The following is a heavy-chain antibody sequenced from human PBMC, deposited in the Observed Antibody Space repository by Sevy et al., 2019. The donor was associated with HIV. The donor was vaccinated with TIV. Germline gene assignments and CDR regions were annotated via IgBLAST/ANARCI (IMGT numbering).Heavy chain of an antibody. V-gene: IGHV3-30*18. CDR3: AKGSYYYDSSGYKKNWYFDL. CDR2: ISYDGSNK. J-gene: IGHJ2*01. CDR1: GFTFSSYG. Sequence: GGSLRLSCAASGFTFSSYGMHWVRQAPGKGLEWVAVISYDGSNKYYADSVKGRFTISRDNSKNTLYLQMNSLRAEDTAVYYCAKGSYYYDSSGYKKNWYFDLWGRDTLVTVSS. D-gene: IGHD3-22*01.